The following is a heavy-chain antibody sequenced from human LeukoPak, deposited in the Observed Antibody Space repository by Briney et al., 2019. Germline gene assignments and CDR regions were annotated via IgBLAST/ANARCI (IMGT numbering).Heavy chain of an antibody. D-gene: IGHD6-19*01. CDR2: ISYDGSNK. Sequence: GGSLRLSRAASGFTFSSYGMHWVRQAPGKGLEWVAVISYDGSNKYYADSVKGRFTISRDNSKNTLYLQMNSLRAEDTAVYYCAKVKSQWLILYYFDYWGQGTLVTVSS. J-gene: IGHJ4*02. V-gene: IGHV3-30*18. CDR3: AKVKSQWLILYYFDY. CDR1: GFTFSSYG.